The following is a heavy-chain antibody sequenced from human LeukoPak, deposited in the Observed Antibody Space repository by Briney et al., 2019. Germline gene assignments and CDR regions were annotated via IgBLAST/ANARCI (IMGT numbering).Heavy chain of an antibody. D-gene: IGHD3-22*01. CDR1: GGSISSGGYY. CDR3: ASGGDSSGHWTFDY. CDR2: IYYSGST. V-gene: IGHV4-31*03. J-gene: IGHJ4*02. Sequence: SQTLSLTCTVSGGSISSGGYYWSWIRQHPGKGLGWIGYIYYSGSTYYNPSLKSRVTISVDTSKNQFSLKLSSVTAADTAVYYCASGGDSSGHWTFDYWGQGTLVTVSS.